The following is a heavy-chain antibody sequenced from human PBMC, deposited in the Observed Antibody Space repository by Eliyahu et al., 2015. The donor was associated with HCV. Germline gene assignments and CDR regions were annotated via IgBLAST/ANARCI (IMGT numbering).Heavy chain of an antibody. CDR1: GYSFTSYW. Sequence: EVQLVQSGAEVKKPGESLKISCKGSGYSFTSYWIGWVXQMPGKGLEWMGIIYPGDSDTRYSPSFQGQVTISADKSISTAYLQWSSLKASDTAMYYCARHGRFVYYYYGMDVWGQGTTVTVSS. CDR3: ARHGRFVYYYYGMDV. CDR2: IYPGDSDT. V-gene: IGHV5-51*01. D-gene: IGHD3-3*01. J-gene: IGHJ6*02.